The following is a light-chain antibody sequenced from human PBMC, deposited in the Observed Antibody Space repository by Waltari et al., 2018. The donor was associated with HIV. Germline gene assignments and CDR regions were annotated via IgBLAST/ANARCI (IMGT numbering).Light chain of an antibody. J-gene: IGLJ2*01. CDR3: SSYAGINPVI. Sequence: QSALTQPPSASGSLGQSVTISCTGSSSDVCRYDYVAWYQQHPGKAPKLLIFDVNKRPSGVPDRFSGSKSGNTASLTVSGLQAEDEAEYSCSSYAGINPVIFGGGTTLTVL. V-gene: IGLV2-8*01. CDR1: SSDVCRYDY. CDR2: DVN.